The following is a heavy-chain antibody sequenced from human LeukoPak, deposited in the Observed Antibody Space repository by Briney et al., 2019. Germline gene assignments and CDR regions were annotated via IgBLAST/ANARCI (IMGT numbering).Heavy chain of an antibody. J-gene: IGHJ4*02. CDR1: GDSNDNNGLY. Sequence: SETLSLTCTVSGDSNDNNGLYWGWIRQPPGKGLEWIGNIYYSGSTYYNPSLKSRVTTSVDTSKKQFSLKLSSVTAADTAVYYCARGTRGSDSSFDFWGQGTLVTVSS. CDR3: ARGTRGSDSSFDF. V-gene: IGHV4-39*07. CDR2: IYYSGST. D-gene: IGHD1-1*01.